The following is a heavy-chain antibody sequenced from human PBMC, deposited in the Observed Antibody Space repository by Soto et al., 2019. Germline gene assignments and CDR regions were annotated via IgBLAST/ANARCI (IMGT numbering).Heavy chain of an antibody. CDR1: GYSFTSYW. J-gene: IGHJ5*02. Sequence: GESLKISCNGSGYSFTSYWIGWVRQMPGKGLGWLGSIYPRDSDTRYSPSFQGQVTISADKSLSTAYLQWNRLRSEDTAVYYCARGGSRSHNLFDPWGQGTLVTVSS. CDR2: IYPRDSDT. D-gene: IGHD3-16*01. V-gene: IGHV5-51*01. CDR3: ARGGSRSHNLFDP.